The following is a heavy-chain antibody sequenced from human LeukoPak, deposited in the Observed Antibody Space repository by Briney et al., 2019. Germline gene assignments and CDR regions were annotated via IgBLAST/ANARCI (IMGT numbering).Heavy chain of an antibody. CDR3: TTLTVDP. CDR1: GFTFSNAW. J-gene: IGHJ5*02. Sequence: GGSLRLSCAASGFTFSNAWMNWVRQAPGKGLEWVGRIRSKTDGGTTDYAAPVKDRFTITRDDSKNTLHLQMNSRKTDDTAVDYGTTLTVDPWGQGTLVTVSS. D-gene: IGHD1-20*01. CDR2: IRSKTDGGTT. V-gene: IGHV3-15*07.